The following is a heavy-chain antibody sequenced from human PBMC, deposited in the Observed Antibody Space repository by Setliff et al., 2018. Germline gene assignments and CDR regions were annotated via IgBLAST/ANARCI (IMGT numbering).Heavy chain of an antibody. CDR3: ARTMIQTKLRAFDI. D-gene: IGHD3-22*01. Sequence: SETLSLTCTVSGGSISSGSYYWSWIRQPAGKGLEWIGRISTSESSNYNPSLNSRVTISLDTSKNQFSLKLSSVTAADAAVYYCARTMIQTKLRAFDIWGQGTMVTVSS. V-gene: IGHV4-61*02. CDR2: ISTSESS. CDR1: GGSISSGSYY. J-gene: IGHJ3*02.